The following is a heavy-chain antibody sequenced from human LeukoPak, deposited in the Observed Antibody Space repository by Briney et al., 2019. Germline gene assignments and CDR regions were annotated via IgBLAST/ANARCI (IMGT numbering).Heavy chain of an antibody. CDR3: ARRGSSIRT. Sequence: PSETLSLTCAVHGGSFSGYYWSWIRQPPGKGLEWIGEINHSGSTNYNPSLKSRVTISVDTSKNQFSLKLSSVTAADTAVYYCARRGSSIRTWGQGTLVTVSS. CDR2: INHSGST. V-gene: IGHV4-34*01. D-gene: IGHD6-13*01. J-gene: IGHJ5*02. CDR1: GGSFSGYY.